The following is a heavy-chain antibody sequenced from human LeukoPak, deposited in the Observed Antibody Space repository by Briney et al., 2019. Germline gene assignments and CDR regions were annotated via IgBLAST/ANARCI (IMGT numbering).Heavy chain of an antibody. CDR1: GFTFSSYG. J-gene: IGHJ4*02. CDR3: ARGLRQLVRSWHY. CDR2: INHSGST. D-gene: IGHD6-6*01. Sequence: GSLRLSCAASGFTFSSYGMSWVRQPPGKGLEWIGEINHSGSTNYNPSLKSRVTISVDTSKNQFSLKLSSVTAADTAVYYCARGLRQLVRSWHYWGQGTLVTVSS. V-gene: IGHV4-34*01.